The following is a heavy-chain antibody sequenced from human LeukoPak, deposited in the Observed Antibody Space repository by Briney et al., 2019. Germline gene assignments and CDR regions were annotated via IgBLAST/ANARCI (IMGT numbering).Heavy chain of an antibody. CDR3: ATYSGSSSMDF. D-gene: IGHD1-26*01. J-gene: IGHJ4*02. CDR1: GFTFRHYW. V-gene: IGHV3-7*01. Sequence: GGSLRLSCEASGFTFRHYWMSWVRRAPGKGLEWVANIKEDGSAKYYVDSVKGRFTISRYNAKSSLYLQMNSLRAEDTSVYYCATYSGSSSMDFWGQGTLVTVSS. CDR2: IKEDGSAK.